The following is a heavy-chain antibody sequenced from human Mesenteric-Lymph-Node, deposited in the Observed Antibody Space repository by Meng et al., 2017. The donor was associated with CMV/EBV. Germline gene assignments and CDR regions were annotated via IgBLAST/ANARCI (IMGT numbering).Heavy chain of an antibody. V-gene: IGHV3-53*01. Sequence: GESLKISCAASGFTFSSYWMHWVRQAPGKGLEWVSVIYGGTITYYADSVRGRFTISRDNSENILFLQMNSLEDEDTAVYYCAGEPGVPNGMDVWGQGTTVTVSS. J-gene: IGHJ6*02. CDR2: IYGGTIT. D-gene: IGHD2-2*01. CDR1: GFTFSSYW. CDR3: AGEPGVPNGMDV.